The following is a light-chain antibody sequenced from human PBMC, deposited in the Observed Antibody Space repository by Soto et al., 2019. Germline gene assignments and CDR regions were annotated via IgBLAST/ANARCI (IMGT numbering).Light chain of an antibody. CDR2: AAS. CDR3: QQSYSIFT. J-gene: IGKJ4*01. V-gene: IGKV1-39*01. Sequence: DIQMTQSPSSLSASVGDRVTITCRTSQSINTYLNWFQQKPGEAPKLLIFAASSLQSGVPSRFSGSGSATDFTLTISSLQPEDFAIYYCQQSYSIFTFGGGTKVDIK. CDR1: QSINTY.